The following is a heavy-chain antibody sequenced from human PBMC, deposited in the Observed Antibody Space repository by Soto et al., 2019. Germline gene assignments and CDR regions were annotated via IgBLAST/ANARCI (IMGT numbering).Heavy chain of an antibody. Sequence: SETLSLTCTVSGGSISSGGYYWSWIRQHPGKGLEWIGYIYYSGSTYYNPSLKSRVTISVDTSKNQFSLKLSSVTAADTAVYYCARESMITFGGVNGSRERNWFDPWGQGTLVTVSS. CDR3: ARESMITFGGVNGSRERNWFDP. J-gene: IGHJ5*02. CDR2: IYYSGST. V-gene: IGHV4-31*03. D-gene: IGHD3-16*01. CDR1: GGSISSGGYY.